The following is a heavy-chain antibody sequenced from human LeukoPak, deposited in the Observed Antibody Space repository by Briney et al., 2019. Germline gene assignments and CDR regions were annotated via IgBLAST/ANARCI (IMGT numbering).Heavy chain of an antibody. Sequence: SETLSLTCTVSGGSISSCYWSWIRQPPGKGLEWIGYIYYSGSTNYNPSLKSRVTISVDTSKNQFSLKLSSVTAADTAVYYCARQAAALVPLHFDYWGQGTLVTVSS. V-gene: IGHV4-59*01. CDR1: GGSISSCY. CDR3: ARQAAALVPLHFDY. CDR2: IYYSGST. J-gene: IGHJ4*02. D-gene: IGHD6-13*01.